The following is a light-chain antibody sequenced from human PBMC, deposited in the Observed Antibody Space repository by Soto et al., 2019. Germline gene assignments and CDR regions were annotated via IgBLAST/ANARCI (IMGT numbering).Light chain of an antibody. CDR1: SSDVGGYNY. J-gene: IGLJ1*01. CDR2: EVS. V-gene: IGLV2-14*01. CDR3: SSYTSSSTLYA. Sequence: QSVLTQPASVSGSPGQSITISCTGTSSDVGGYNYVSWYRQHPGKAPKLMIYEVSNRPLGFSNRFSGSKSGNTASLTISGLQAEDEADYYCSSYTSSSTLYAFGTGTKVTVL.